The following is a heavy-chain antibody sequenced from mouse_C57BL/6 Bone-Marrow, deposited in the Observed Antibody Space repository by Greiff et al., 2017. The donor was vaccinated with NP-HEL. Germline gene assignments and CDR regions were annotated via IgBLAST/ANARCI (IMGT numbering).Heavy chain of an antibody. CDR3: ARREDYYADY. CDR2: INPGSGGT. J-gene: IGHJ2*01. CDR1: GYAFTNYL. V-gene: IGHV1-54*01. Sequence: QVQLKESGAELVRPGTSVKVSCKASGYAFTNYLIEWVKQRPGQGLEWIGVINPGSGGTNYNEKFKGKATLTADKSSSTAYMQLSSLTSEDSAVYFCARREDYYADYWGQGTTLTVSS.